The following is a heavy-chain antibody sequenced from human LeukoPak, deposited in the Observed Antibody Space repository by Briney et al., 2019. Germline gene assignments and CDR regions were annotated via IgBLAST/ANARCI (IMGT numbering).Heavy chain of an antibody. CDR2: ISYDGSNK. D-gene: IGHD3-9*01. Sequence: GGSLRLSCAASGFTFSSYAMHWVRQAPGKGLEWVAVISYDGSNKYYADSVKGRFTISRDNSKNTLYLQMNSQRAEDTAVYYCARAGGRYFDWLLSFDYWGQGTLVTVSS. V-gene: IGHV3-30*04. J-gene: IGHJ4*02. CDR3: ARAGGRYFDWLLSFDY. CDR1: GFTFSSYA.